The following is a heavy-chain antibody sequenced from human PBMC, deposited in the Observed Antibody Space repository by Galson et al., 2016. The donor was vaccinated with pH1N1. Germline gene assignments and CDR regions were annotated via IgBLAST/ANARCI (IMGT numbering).Heavy chain of an antibody. J-gene: IGHJ4*02. CDR1: GYSFTSYW. D-gene: IGHD3-10*01. Sequence: QSGAEVKKPGESLKISCRGSGYSFTSYWIAWVRQKPGKGLEWMGIVYPGDSDTRYSPSFRGLFTFSADKSIGTAYLQWSSLEASDTAIYYCARLRGGITVVREVYFALWGQGTLATVSP. V-gene: IGHV5-51*03. CDR2: VYPGDSDT. CDR3: ARLRGGITVVREVYFAL.